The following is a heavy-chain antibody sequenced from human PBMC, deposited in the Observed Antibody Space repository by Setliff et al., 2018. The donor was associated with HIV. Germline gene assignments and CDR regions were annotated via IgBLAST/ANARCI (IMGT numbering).Heavy chain of an antibody. CDR1: GYTFTRYG. Sequence: ASVKVSCKASGYTFTRYGISWVRQAPGQGLEWMGWISVYNDNTNYAQKFQGRVTMTTDTSTNTAYMELRSLRSDDTAVYHCARVDGYNNYDSGGLDYWGQGTLVTV. CDR3: ARVDGYNNYDSGGLDY. J-gene: IGHJ4*02. D-gene: IGHD3-16*01. CDR2: ISVYNDNT. V-gene: IGHV1-18*01.